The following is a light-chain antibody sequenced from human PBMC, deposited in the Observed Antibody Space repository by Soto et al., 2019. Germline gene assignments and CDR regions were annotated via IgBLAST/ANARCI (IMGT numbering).Light chain of an antibody. CDR1: SSNIGAGYD. CDR2: DNS. V-gene: IGLV1-40*01. J-gene: IGLJ2*01. Sequence: QSVLTQPPSVSGAPGQRVTISCTGSSSNIGAGYDVHWYQQLPGTAPNPLIKDNSNRPSGVPDRFSGSKSGTSASLAITGLQAEDEADYYCQSYDSSLSALFGGGTKLTVL. CDR3: QSYDSSLSAL.